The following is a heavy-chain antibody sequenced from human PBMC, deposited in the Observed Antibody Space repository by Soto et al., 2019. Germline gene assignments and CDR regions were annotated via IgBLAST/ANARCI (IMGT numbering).Heavy chain of an antibody. J-gene: IGHJ4*02. CDR1: GFTFSSYG. Sequence: SLRLSCAASGFTFSSYGMHWVRQAPGKGLEWVAVIWYDGSNKYYADSVKGRFTISRDNSKNTLYLQMNSLRAEDTAVYYCARDYSSSWYFDYWGQGTLVTVSS. V-gene: IGHV3-33*01. D-gene: IGHD6-13*01. CDR2: IWYDGSNK. CDR3: ARDYSSSWYFDY.